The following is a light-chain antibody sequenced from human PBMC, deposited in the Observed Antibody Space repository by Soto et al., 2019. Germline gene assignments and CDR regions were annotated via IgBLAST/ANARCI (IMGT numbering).Light chain of an antibody. CDR1: QSVSSNY. CDR2: GAS. J-gene: IGKJ1*01. V-gene: IGKV3-20*01. Sequence: EIVLTQSPATLSLSPGERATLSCRASQSVSSNYLAWYQQRPGQAPRLPIFGASSRATGIPDRFSGSGSETDFTLTISRLEPEDFAVYYCQQYGSSPRTFGQGTSVEVK. CDR3: QQYGSSPRT.